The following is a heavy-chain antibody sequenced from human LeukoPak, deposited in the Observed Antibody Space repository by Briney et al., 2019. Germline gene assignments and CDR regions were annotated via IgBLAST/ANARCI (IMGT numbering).Heavy chain of an antibody. CDR2: IYYSGST. Sequence: PSETLSLTCTVSGGSISGYYWSWIRQPPGKGLEWIGYIYYSGSTNYNLSLKSRVTISVDTSKNQFSLKLSSVTAADTAVYYCARWNPYDSSGYYYAFDYWGQGTLVTVSS. D-gene: IGHD3-22*01. CDR3: ARWNPYDSSGYYYAFDY. J-gene: IGHJ4*02. V-gene: IGHV4-59*01. CDR1: GGSISGYY.